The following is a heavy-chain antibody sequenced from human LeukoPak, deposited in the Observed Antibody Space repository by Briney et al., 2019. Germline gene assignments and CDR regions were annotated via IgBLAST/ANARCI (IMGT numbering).Heavy chain of an antibody. V-gene: IGHV3-30*18. CDR3: AKDRASAHYDSSGYYPPDY. D-gene: IGHD3-22*01. J-gene: IGHJ4*02. CDR2: ISYDGSNK. CDR1: GFTFSSYG. Sequence: PGGSLRLSRAASGFTFSSYGMHWVRQALGKGLEWVAVISYDGSNKYYADSVKGRFTISRDNSKNTLYLQMNSLRAEDTAVYYCAKDRASAHYDSSGYYPPDYWGQGTLVTVSS.